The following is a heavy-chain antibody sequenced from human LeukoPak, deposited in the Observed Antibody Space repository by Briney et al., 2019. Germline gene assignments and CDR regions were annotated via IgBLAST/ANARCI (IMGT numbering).Heavy chain of an antibody. CDR1: GFTFSSYE. D-gene: IGHD3-22*01. CDR3: ARGIDYYDSSGYYSFDY. V-gene: IGHV3-48*03. Sequence: GGSLRLSCAASGFTFSSYEMNWVRQAPGKGLEWISYISYSVSTIYYADSVKGRFTISRDNAKNSLYLQMNSLRAEDTAVYYCARGIDYYDSSGYYSFDYWGQGTLITVSS. CDR2: ISYSVSTI. J-gene: IGHJ4*02.